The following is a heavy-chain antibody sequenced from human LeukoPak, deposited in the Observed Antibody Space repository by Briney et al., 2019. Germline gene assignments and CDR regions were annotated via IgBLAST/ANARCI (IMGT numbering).Heavy chain of an antibody. Sequence: PGGSLRLSCAASGFTFSSYGMSWVRQAPGKGLVWVSRINGDGSSTYYADSVKGRFTISRDNAKNMLFLQMNSLRVEDTAVYYCARSDWFDPWGQGTLVIVSS. CDR1: GFTFSSYG. CDR3: ARSDWFDP. J-gene: IGHJ5*02. V-gene: IGHV3-74*01. CDR2: INGDGSST.